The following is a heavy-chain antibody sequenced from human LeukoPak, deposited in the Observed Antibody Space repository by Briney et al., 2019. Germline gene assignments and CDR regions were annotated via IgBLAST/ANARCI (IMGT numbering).Heavy chain of an antibody. CDR1: GGSLSTYH. CDR2: IYPSGIT. J-gene: IGHJ4*02. Sequence: PSETLSLTCTVSGGSLSTYHWIWIRQPAGKGLEWIGRIYPSGITNYNPSLKSRVTMSVDTSKNQFSLSLTSVTAADTAVYYCARLQSGLGYFDSWGQGILVTVSS. V-gene: IGHV4-4*07. CDR3: ARLQSGLGYFDS.